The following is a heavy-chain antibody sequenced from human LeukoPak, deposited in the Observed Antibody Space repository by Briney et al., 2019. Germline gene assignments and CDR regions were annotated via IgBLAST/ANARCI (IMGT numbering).Heavy chain of an antibody. CDR1: GGSISSSSHY. CDR2: IYYSGST. D-gene: IGHD3-22*01. CDR3: ASATHPTDEYYYDSSGYYYNYYFDY. J-gene: IGHJ4*02. Sequence: SETLSLTRTVSGGSISSSSHYWGWIRQPPGKGLEWIGSIYYSGSTYYNPSLKSRVTISVDTSKNQFSLKLSSVTAADTAVYYCASATHPTDEYYYDSSGYYYNYYFDYWGQGTLVTVSS. V-gene: IGHV4-39*01.